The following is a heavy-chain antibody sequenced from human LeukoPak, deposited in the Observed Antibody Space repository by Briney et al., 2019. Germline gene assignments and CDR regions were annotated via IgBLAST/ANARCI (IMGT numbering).Heavy chain of an antibody. CDR2: IYPGDSET. CDR3: ARQDNWNYDH. J-gene: IGHJ5*02. CDR1: GYSFSNYW. Sequence: GESLKISCKGSGYSFSNYWIGWVRQMPGEGLEWMGIIYPGDSETRYSPSFQGQVTFSADKSISTAYLQWSSLRASDTAIYYCARQDNWNYDHWGQGTLVTVSS. D-gene: IGHD1-7*01. V-gene: IGHV5-51*01.